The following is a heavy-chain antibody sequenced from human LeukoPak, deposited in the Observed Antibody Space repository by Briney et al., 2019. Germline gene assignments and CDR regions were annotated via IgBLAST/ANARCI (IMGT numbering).Heavy chain of an antibody. V-gene: IGHV1-2*02. D-gene: IGHD2/OR15-2a*01. J-gene: IGHJ6*03. Sequence: ASVKVSCKASGYTFTGYYMHRVRQAPGQGLEWMGWINPNSCGTNYAQKFQGRVTMTRDTSISTAYMELSRLRSDDTAVYYCARVVSLGYYYYYMDVWGKGTTVTVSS. CDR1: GYTFTGYY. CDR3: ARVVSLGYYYYYMDV. CDR2: INPNSCGT.